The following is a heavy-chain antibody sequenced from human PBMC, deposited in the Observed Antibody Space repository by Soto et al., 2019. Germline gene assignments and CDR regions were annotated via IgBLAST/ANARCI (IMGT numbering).Heavy chain of an antibody. D-gene: IGHD6-19*01. V-gene: IGHV3-53*01. Sequence: EVPLVASGGDLIQPGGSLRLSCGVSGFSVSGNSLSWVRQAPGKGLEWVSYMYVDGSTYYADSVRGRFTLSRDNSKNTLYLQMNNLRGEDTAVYYCARDGGSHTAVDGTQYYGMDVGGQGTTVTVSS. J-gene: IGHJ6*02. CDR1: GFSVSGNS. CDR3: ARDGGSHTAVDGTQYYGMDV. CDR2: MYVDGST.